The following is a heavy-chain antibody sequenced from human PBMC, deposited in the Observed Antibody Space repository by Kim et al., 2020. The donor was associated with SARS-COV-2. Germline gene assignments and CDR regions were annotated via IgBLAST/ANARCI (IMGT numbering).Heavy chain of an antibody. J-gene: IGHJ4*02. CDR3: ARRLDY. CDR2: STSSSKI. Sequence: STSSSKIYYAAAVKGRFTISRDSVKNSVYLQMNRLRVEDTAVYYCARRLDYWGQGTLVTVSS. V-gene: IGHV3-48*01.